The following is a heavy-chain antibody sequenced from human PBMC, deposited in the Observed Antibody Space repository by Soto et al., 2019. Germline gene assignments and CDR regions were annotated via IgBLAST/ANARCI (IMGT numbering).Heavy chain of an antibody. J-gene: IGHJ6*03. V-gene: IGHV4-39*01. CDR1: GGSINGSPYY. CDR2: IYHGGST. D-gene: IGHD2-15*01. CDR3: ARGREVSLPSTRAVPVPGYSFHYMDV. Sequence: QLQLQESGPGLVKPSETLSLTCSVSGGSINGSPYYWGWIRQSPGKGLEWLGSIYHGGSTHYTPSLKSRVTISVDTSMTQFSLRLTSVTASDTAVYYCARGREVSLPSTRAVPVPGYSFHYMDVWGTGTTVTVSS.